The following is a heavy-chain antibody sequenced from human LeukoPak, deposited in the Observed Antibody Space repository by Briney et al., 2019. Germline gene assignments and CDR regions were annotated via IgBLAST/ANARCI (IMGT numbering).Heavy chain of an antibody. D-gene: IGHD4-17*01. CDR2: ISGSGGST. V-gene: IGHV3-23*01. Sequence: GGSLRLSCAASGFTFSSYAMSWVRQAPGKGLEWVSAISGSGGSTYYADSVKGRFTISRDNSKNTLYLQMNSLRAEDTAVYYCAKGLDAQGDYGDYTPFDYWGQGTLVTVSS. J-gene: IGHJ4*02. CDR1: GFTFSSYA. CDR3: AKGLDAQGDYGDYTPFDY.